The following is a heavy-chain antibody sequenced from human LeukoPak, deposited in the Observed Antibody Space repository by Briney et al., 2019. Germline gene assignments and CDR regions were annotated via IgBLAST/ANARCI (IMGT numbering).Heavy chain of an antibody. CDR1: GYTFTSYD. CDR3: ARGSITGTTNDY. CDR2: MNPNSGNT. J-gene: IGHJ4*02. V-gene: IGHV1-8*01. Sequence: ASVKVSCKASGYTFTSYDINWGRQATGQGLKWMGWMNPNSGNTGYAQKFQGRVTMTRNTSISTAYMELSSLRSEDTAVYYCARGSITGTTNDYWGQGTLVTVSS. D-gene: IGHD1-20*01.